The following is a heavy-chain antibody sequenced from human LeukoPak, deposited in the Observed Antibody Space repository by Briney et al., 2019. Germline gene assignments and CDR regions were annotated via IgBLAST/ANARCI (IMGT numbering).Heavy chain of an antibody. Sequence: GGSLRLSCAASGFTFSSYSMNWVRQAPGKGLEWVSSISSSSSYIYYADSVKGRFTISRDNAKNSLYLQMNSLRAEDTAVYYCARELSPGRAFDIWGQGTMVTVSS. J-gene: IGHJ3*02. CDR1: GFTFSSYS. V-gene: IGHV3-21*01. CDR3: ARELSPGRAFDI. CDR2: ISSSSSYI.